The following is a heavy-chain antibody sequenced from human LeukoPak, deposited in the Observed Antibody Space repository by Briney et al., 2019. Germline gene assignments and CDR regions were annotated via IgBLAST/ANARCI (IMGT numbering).Heavy chain of an antibody. Sequence: SETLALTCAVYGGSFSVYYWSWIRQPPGKGLEWIGEINHSGSTNYNPSLKSRVTISVDTSKNQFSLQLSSVTAADTAVYYCARGVKTTVTNENWFDPWGPGTLVTVSS. V-gene: IGHV4-34*01. J-gene: IGHJ5*02. CDR1: GGSFSVYY. CDR3: ARGVKTTVTNENWFDP. D-gene: IGHD4-17*01. CDR2: INHSGST.